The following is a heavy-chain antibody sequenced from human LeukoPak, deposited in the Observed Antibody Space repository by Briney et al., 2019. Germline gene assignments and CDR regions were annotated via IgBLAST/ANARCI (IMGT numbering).Heavy chain of an antibody. CDR3: ARVEYYYGSGSPTTPKD. CDR2: ISAYNGNT. D-gene: IGHD3-10*01. J-gene: IGHJ4*02. Sequence: ASVKVSCKASGYTFTSYGTSWVRQAPGQGLEWMGWISAYNGNTNYAQKLQGRVTMTTDTSTSTAYMELRSLRSDDTAVYYCARVEYYYGSGSPTTPKDWGQGTLVTVSS. CDR1: GYTFTSYG. V-gene: IGHV1-18*01.